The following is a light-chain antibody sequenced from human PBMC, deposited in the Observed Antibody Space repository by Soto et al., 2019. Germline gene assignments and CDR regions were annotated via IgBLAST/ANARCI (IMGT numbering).Light chain of an antibody. J-gene: IGLJ1*01. Sequence: QSVLTQPASVSESPGQSITISCTGSSSDVGGYKYVSWYQQHPGKAPKLLIYDVTNRPSGVSNRFSGSKSGYTASLTISGLQSEDEADYYCSSYTRFKTLVFGTGTKVTVL. CDR1: SSDVGGYKY. CDR2: DVT. CDR3: SSYTRFKTLV. V-gene: IGLV2-14*01.